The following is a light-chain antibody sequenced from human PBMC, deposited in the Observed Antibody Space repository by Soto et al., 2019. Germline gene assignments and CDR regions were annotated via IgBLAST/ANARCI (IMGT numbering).Light chain of an antibody. CDR2: KAS. CDR1: QSISSW. J-gene: IGKJ1*01. V-gene: IGKV1-5*03. CDR3: QHYNSYSEA. Sequence: EIKVSQPPSTLSASIGDRVTITCRASQSISSWLAWYQQKPGKAPKLLIYKASTLKSGVPSRFSGSGSGTEFTLTISSLQPDDFATYYCQHYNSYSEAFGQGTKVDIK.